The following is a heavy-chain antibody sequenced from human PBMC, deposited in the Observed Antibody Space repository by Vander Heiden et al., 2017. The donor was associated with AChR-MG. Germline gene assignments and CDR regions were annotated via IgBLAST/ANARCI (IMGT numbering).Heavy chain of an antibody. CDR1: GFTFSGYG. CDR3: ARDSYGAYYYYGMDV. V-gene: IGHV3-33*01. J-gene: IGHJ6*02. Sequence: QVQLVESGGGVVQPGRSLRLSCAASGFTFSGYGMHWVRQAPGKGLEWVAVIWYDGSNKYYADSVKGRFTISRDNSKNTLYLQMNSLRAEDTAVYYCARDSYGAYYYYGMDVWGQGTTVTVSS. D-gene: IGHD4-17*01. CDR2: IWYDGSNK.